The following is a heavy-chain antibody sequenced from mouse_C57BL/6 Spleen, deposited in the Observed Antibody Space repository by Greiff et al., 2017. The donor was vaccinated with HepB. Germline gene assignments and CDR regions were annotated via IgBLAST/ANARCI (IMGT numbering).Heavy chain of an antibody. J-gene: IGHJ2*01. Sequence: EVKLQESGPGLVKPSQSLSLTCSVTGYSITSGYYWNWIRQFPGNQLEWMGYISYDGSNNYNPSLKNRISITRDTSKNQFFLKLNSVTTEDTATYYCARAPTGSYFDYWGQGTTLTVSS. CDR2: ISYDGSN. V-gene: IGHV3-6*01. CDR1: GYSITSGYY. D-gene: IGHD2-10*01. CDR3: ARAPTGSYFDY.